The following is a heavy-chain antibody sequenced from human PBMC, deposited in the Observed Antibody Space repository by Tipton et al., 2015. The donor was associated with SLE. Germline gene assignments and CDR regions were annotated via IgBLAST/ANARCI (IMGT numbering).Heavy chain of an antibody. CDR3: ARLWGSYSGMDV. J-gene: IGHJ6*02. V-gene: IGHV4-59*11. Sequence: TLSLTCTVSGGSISSHYWSWIRQPPGKGLEWIGYIYYSGSTNYNPSLKSRVTISVDTSKNQFSLKLSSMTAADTAVYYCARLWGSYSGMDVWGQGTTVTVSS. CDR2: IYYSGST. D-gene: IGHD3-16*01. CDR1: GGSISSHY.